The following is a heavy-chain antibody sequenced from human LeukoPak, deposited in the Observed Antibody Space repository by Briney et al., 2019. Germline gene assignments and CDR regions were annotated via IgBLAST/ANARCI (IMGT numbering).Heavy chain of an antibody. D-gene: IGHD6-19*01. V-gene: IGHV3-11*01. CDR1: GFTFSNYY. J-gene: IGHJ4*02. Sequence: PGGSLRLSCVASGFTFSNYYMSWFRQAPGKGLEWLSYITSSGRTKDYADSVKGRFTMSRDNARNSLYLQLDSLRAEDTAVYYCARGISHGGGWYGDDWGQGTLVTVSS. CDR3: ARGISHGGGWYGDD. CDR2: ITSSGRTK.